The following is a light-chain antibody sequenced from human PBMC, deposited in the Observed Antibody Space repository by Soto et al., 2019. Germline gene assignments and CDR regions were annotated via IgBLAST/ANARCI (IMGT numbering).Light chain of an antibody. Sequence: EIVMTQSPATLSVSPGERATPSCRASQSVSRNVAWYQQKPGQAPRLLIHDASTRATGISVRFSGSGSGPEFTLTISSRQSEDFAVYYCQQYNNWLWTFGQGTKVEIK. J-gene: IGKJ1*01. CDR1: QSVSRN. CDR3: QQYNNWLWT. V-gene: IGKV3-15*01. CDR2: DAS.